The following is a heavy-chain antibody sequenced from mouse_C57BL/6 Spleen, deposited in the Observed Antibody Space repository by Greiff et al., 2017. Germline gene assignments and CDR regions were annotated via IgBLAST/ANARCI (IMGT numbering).Heavy chain of an antibody. Sequence: VQLKESGGGLVKPGGSLKLSCAASGFTFSSYAMSWVRQTPEKRLEWVATISDGGSYTYYPDNVKGRFTISRDNAKNNLYLQMSHLKSEDTAMYYCARGERGFAYWGQGTLVTVSA. CDR2: ISDGGSYT. V-gene: IGHV5-4*01. CDR1: GFTFSSYA. J-gene: IGHJ3*01. CDR3: ARGERGFAY.